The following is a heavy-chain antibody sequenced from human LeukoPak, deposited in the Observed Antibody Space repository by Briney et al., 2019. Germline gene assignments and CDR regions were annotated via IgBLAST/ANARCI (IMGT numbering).Heavy chain of an antibody. CDR1: GGTFSSYA. CDR3: ARGSGSDYYDSSGYYDY. D-gene: IGHD3-22*01. Sequence: ASVKVSCKASGGTFSSYAISWVRQAPGQGLEWMGGIIPIFGTANYAQKFQGRVTITTDESTSTAYMELSSLRSEDTAVYYCARGSGSDYYDSSGYYDYWGQGTLVTVSS. CDR2: IIPIFGTA. J-gene: IGHJ4*02. V-gene: IGHV1-69*05.